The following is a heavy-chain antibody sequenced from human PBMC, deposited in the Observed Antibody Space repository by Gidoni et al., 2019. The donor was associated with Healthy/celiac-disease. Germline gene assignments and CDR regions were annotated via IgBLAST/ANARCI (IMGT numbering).Heavy chain of an antibody. D-gene: IGHD4-17*01. CDR1: GFTFSSYG. Sequence: QVQLVESGGGVVQPGRSLRLSCAASGFTFSSYGMHWVRQAPGKGLEWVAVISYDGSNKYYADSVKGRFTISRDNSKNTLYLQMNSLRAEDTAVYYCAKDLDYGDSTGWFDPWGQGTLVTVSS. J-gene: IGHJ5*02. CDR2: ISYDGSNK. V-gene: IGHV3-30*18. CDR3: AKDLDYGDSTGWFDP.